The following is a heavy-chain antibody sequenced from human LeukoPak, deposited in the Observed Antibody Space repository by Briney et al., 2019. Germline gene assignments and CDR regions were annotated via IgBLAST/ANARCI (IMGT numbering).Heavy chain of an antibody. D-gene: IGHD1-1*01. CDR2: ISSSRSYI. CDR1: GFIFSGYS. Sequence: PGGSLRLSCADTGFIFSGYSMNWVRQTPGKGLEWVSSISSSRSYIYYADSVKGRFTISRDDARNSLYLQMNSLRAEDTAVYYCARGNVGAFGIWGQGTMVTVSS. V-gene: IGHV3-21*01. J-gene: IGHJ3*02. CDR3: ARGNVGAFGI.